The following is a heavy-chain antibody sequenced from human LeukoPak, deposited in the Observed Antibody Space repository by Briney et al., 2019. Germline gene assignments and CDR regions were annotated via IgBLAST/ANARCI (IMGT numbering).Heavy chain of an antibody. J-gene: IGHJ4*02. D-gene: IGHD3-10*01. CDR3: AKQGLLLWFGELLTFDY. CDR1: EFTVSSHY. Sequence: PGGSLRLSCAASEFTVSSHYMSWVRRAPGKGLEWVSVIYTDGRTYYADSVKGRFTISRDNSKNTLYLQMNSLRAEDTAVYYCAKQGLLLWFGELLTFDYWGQGTLVTVSS. V-gene: IGHV3-53*01. CDR2: IYTDGRT.